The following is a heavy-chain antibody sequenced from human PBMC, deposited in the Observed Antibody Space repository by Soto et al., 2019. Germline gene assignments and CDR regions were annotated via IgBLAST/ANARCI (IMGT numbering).Heavy chain of an antibody. CDR1: GFTFSSYW. Sequence: RLSCAASGFTFSSYWMHWVRQAPGKGLVWVSRINSDGSSTSYADSVKGRFTISRDNAKNTLYLQMNSLRAEDTAVYYCARDSYSSGWYRNYYYYGMDVWGQGTTVTVSS. D-gene: IGHD6-19*01. CDR2: INSDGSST. J-gene: IGHJ6*02. CDR3: ARDSYSSGWYRNYYYYGMDV. V-gene: IGHV3-74*01.